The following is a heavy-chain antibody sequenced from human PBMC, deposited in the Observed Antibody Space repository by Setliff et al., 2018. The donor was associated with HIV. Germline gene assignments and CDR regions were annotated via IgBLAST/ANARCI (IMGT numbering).Heavy chain of an antibody. CDR1: GYSLTSYS. V-gene: IGHV7-4-1*01. CDR2: INPNTGNP. J-gene: IGHJ6*03. D-gene: IGHD3-3*01. Sequence: ASVKVSCKASGYSLTSYSINWVRQAPGQGLEWMGYINPNTGNPTYAQGFTGRFVFSVDTPVSTAYLQIFSLKAEDTAVYYCTRDHTPPPNYDFWSGQIDLRNIFYYMDVWGTGTLVTVSS. CDR3: TRDHTPPPNYDFWSGQIDLRNIFYYMDV.